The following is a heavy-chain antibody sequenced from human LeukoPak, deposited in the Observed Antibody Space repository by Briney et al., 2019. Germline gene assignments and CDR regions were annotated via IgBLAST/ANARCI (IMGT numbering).Heavy chain of an antibody. J-gene: IGHJ4*02. D-gene: IGHD1-7*01. CDR1: GGSFRGYY. V-gene: IGHV4-34*01. CDR2: INHSGST. CDR3: ARITGTTFMDY. Sequence: PSETLSLTCAVYGGSFRGYYWSWIRQPPGKGLEWIGEINHSGSTNYNPSLKSRVTISVDTSKNQFSLKLSSVTAADTAVYYCARITGTTFMDYWGQGTLVTVSS.